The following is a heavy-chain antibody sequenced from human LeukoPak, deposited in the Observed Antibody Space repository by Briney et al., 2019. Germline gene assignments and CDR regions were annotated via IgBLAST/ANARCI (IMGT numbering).Heavy chain of an antibody. CDR3: ARDGFGESDEYGMDV. CDR2: ISSSGSTI. CDR1: GFTFSSYE. D-gene: IGHD3-10*01. V-gene: IGHV3-48*03. Sequence: GGSLRLSCAASGFTFSSYEMNWVRQAPGKGLEWVSYISSSGSTIYYADSVKGRFTISRDNAKNSLYLQMNSLRVEDTAVYYCARDGFGESDEYGMDVWGQGTTVTVSS. J-gene: IGHJ6*02.